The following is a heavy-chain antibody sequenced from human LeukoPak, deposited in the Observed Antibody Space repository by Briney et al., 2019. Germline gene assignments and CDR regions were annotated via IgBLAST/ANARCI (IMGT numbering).Heavy chain of an antibody. V-gene: IGHV1-2*06. D-gene: IGHD6-19*01. J-gene: IGHJ1*01. Sequence: ASVKVSCKASGYTFTGYYMHWVRQAPGQGLEWMGRINPNSGGTNYAQKFQGRVTMTRDTSISTAYMELSRLRSDDTAVYYCARVDGSSSGWFNKEXFQHWGQGTQVTVSS. CDR3: ARVDGSSSGWFNKEXFQH. CDR1: GYTFTGYY. CDR2: INPNSGGT.